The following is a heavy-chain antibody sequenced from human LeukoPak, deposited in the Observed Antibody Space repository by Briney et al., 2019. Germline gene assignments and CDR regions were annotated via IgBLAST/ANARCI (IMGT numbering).Heavy chain of an antibody. Sequence: GGSLKLSCAAPAFTFSGSTMHWVRQASGKGLEWVGLIRSKANSYATAYAASVNGRFSISRDDSKNTAYLQMNSLITEDTAVYYWRGFETTGKDYWGQGTLVTVSS. CDR2: IRSKANSYAT. CDR3: RGFETTGKDY. CDR1: AFTFSGST. J-gene: IGHJ4*02. D-gene: IGHD1-1*01. V-gene: IGHV3-73*01.